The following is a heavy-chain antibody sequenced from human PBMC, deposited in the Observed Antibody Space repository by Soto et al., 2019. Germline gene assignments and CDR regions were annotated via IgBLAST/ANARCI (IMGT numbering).Heavy chain of an antibody. CDR1: GFTFSSYA. CDR2: ISYDGSNK. V-gene: IGHV3-30-3*01. J-gene: IGHJ6*02. Sequence: GGSLRLSCAASGFTFSSYAMHWVRQAPGKGLEWVAVISYDGSNKYYADSVKGRFTISRDNSKNTLYLQMNSLRAEDTAVYYCXRDWILEWLPQPYGMDVWGQGTTVTVSS. CDR3: XRDWILEWLPQPYGMDV. D-gene: IGHD3-3*01.